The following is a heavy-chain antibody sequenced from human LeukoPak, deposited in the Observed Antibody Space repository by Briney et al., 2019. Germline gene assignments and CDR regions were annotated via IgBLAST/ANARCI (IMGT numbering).Heavy chain of an antibody. Sequence: GGSLRLSCAVSGFTFSSYGMNWVRPAPGKGLGWVLYFRSSGSTIYYADSVTGRFTISRDNAKNSLYLQMSSLRAEDTAVYYCARDQDYYGSGSYSYWGQGNLVTVSS. V-gene: IGHV3-48*03. J-gene: IGHJ4*02. CDR3: ARDQDYYGSGSYSY. D-gene: IGHD3-10*01. CDR2: FRSSGSTI. CDR1: GFTFSSYG.